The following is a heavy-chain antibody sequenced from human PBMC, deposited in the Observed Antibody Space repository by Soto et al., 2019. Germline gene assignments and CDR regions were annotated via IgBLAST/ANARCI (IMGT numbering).Heavy chain of an antibody. CDR3: AREGAGFLDY. D-gene: IGHD1-26*01. CDR2: ISYDGSNK. CDR1: GFTFSSYA. Sequence: QVQLVESGGGMVQPGRSLRLSCAASGFTFSSYAMHWVRQAPGKGLEWVAVISYDGSNKYYADSVKGRFTISRDNSKNTLYLQMNSLRAEDTAVYYCAREGAGFLDYWGQGTLVTVSS. V-gene: IGHV3-30-3*01. J-gene: IGHJ4*02.